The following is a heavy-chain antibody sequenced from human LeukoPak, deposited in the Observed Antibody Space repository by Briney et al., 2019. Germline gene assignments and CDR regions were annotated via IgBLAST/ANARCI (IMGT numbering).Heavy chain of an antibody. CDR3: AKEYPLYSSSWYVFDY. CDR1: GFTFSSYG. J-gene: IGHJ4*02. CDR2: ISYDGSNK. V-gene: IGHV3-30*18. D-gene: IGHD6-13*01. Sequence: PGGSLRLSCAASGFTFSSYGMHWVRQAPGKGLEWVAVISYDGSNKYYADSVKGRFTISRDNSKNTLYLQMNSLRAEDTAVYYCAKEYPLYSSSWYVFDYWGQGTLVTVSS.